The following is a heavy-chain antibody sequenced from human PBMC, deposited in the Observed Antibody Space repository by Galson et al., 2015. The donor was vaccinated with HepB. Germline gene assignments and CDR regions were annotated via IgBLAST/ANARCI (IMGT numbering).Heavy chain of an antibody. V-gene: IGHV3-23*01. CDR1: GFTFSSYA. D-gene: IGHD2-2*01. CDR3: AKDTPYQLLVRHYYYGMDV. Sequence: SLRLSCAASGFTFSSYAMSWARQAPGKGLEWVSAISGSGASTYYADSVKGRLTISRDNSKNTLYLQMNSLRAEDTAVYYCAKDTPYQLLVRHYYYGMDVWGQGTPVTVSS. CDR2: ISGSGAST. J-gene: IGHJ6*02.